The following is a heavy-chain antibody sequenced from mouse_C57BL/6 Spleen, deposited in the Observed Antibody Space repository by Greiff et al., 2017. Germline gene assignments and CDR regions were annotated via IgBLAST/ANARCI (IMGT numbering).Heavy chain of an antibody. J-gene: IGHJ4*01. V-gene: IGHV1-64*01. CDR3: AIQLRLRDYAMDY. CDR1: GYTFTSYW. CDR2: IHPNSGST. D-gene: IGHD3-2*02. Sequence: VQLQQSGAELVKPGASVKLSCKASGYTFTSYWMHWVKQRPGQGLEWIGMIHPNSGSTNYNEKFKSKATLPVDKSSSTAYMQLSSLTSEDSAVYYCAIQLRLRDYAMDYWGQGTSVTVSS.